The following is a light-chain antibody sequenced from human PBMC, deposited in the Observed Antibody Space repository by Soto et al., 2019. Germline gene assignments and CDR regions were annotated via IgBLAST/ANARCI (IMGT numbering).Light chain of an antibody. CDR2: GAS. CDR1: QSVSSN. CDR3: QQYGSSPPWT. V-gene: IGKV3-20*01. J-gene: IGKJ1*01. Sequence: VLTQSPGTLSLSPGERATLSCRASQSVSSNLAWYQQKPGQAPRLLIYGASSRATGIPDRFSGSGSGTDFTLTISRLEPEDFAVYYCQQYGSSPPWTFGQGTKVDIK.